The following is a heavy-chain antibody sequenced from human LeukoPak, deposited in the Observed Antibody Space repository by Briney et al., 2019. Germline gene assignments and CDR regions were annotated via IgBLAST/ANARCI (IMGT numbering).Heavy chain of an antibody. CDR1: GFTFSRYA. J-gene: IGHJ3*02. V-gene: IGHV3-48*01. CDR3: ARAGWDPRRAFDI. CDR2: ISSSSSTI. Sequence: GGSLRLSCAASGFTFSRYAMNWVRQAPGKGLEWVSYISSSSSTIYYADSVKGRFTISRDNAKNSLYLQMNSLRAEDTAVYYCARAGWDPRRAFDIWGQGTMVTVSS. D-gene: IGHD1-26*01.